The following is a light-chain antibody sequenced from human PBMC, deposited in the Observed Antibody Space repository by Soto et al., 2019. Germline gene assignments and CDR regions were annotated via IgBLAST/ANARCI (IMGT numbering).Light chain of an antibody. J-gene: IGKJ5*01. CDR1: QSLLHLNGNNY. CDR3: MQALQNPVT. Sequence: DIVMTQSPLSLPVTPGEPASISCRSSQSLLHLNGNNYLDWYLQKPGQSTQLLIYLGSNRASGVPDRFSGSGSGTDFTLKISRVEAEDVGIYYCMQALQNPVTFGQGTRLEIK. V-gene: IGKV2-28*01. CDR2: LGS.